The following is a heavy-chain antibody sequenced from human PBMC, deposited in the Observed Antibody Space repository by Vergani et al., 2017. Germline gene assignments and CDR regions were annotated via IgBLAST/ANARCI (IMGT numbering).Heavy chain of an antibody. CDR2: IIPIIRLA. D-gene: IGHD6-19*01. Sequence: QVHLEQSGTEVKKPGSSVKVSCKVSGDIFNNYTVTWVRQAPGQGLEWMGRIIPIIRLATLEQKFQDRVKITGDTSTNTVYMEMNNLRYEDTAVYYCARVSPGDNSGWEPFDYWGQGTLVTVSS. V-gene: IGHV1-69*02. J-gene: IGHJ4*02. CDR3: ARVSPGDNSGWEPFDY. CDR1: GDIFNNYT.